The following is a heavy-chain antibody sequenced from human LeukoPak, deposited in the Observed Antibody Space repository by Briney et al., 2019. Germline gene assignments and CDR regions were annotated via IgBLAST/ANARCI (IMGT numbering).Heavy chain of an antibody. CDR2: INAVNGNT. V-gene: IGHV1-3*01. D-gene: IGHD3-10*01. CDR3: ARDLGWFGELFGN. Sequence: ASVKVSCKASGYTFTSYATHWVRQAPGQRREGMGWINAVNGNTKYSQKSQGRVTITRDTSASTAYMELRSMRSEDTAVYYCARDLGWFGELFGNWGQGTLVTVSS. CDR1: GYTFTSYA. J-gene: IGHJ4*02.